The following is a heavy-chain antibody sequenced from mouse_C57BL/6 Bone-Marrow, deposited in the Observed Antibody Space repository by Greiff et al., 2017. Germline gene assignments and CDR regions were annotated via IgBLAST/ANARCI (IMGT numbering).Heavy chain of an antibody. V-gene: IGHV14-4*01. Sequence: EVKVVESGAELVRPGASVKLSCTASGFNIKDDYMHWVKQRPEQGLEWIGWIDPENGDTEYASKFQGQATITADTSSNTAYLQLSSLTSEDTAFYYCTFYYYGSSSYWYCDVWGTGTTVTVSS. CDR2: IDPENGDT. CDR1: GFNIKDDY. CDR3: TFYYYGSSSYWYCDV. D-gene: IGHD1-1*01. J-gene: IGHJ1*03.